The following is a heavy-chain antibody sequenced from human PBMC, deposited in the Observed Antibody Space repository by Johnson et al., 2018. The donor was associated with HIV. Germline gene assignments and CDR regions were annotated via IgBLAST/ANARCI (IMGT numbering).Heavy chain of an antibody. CDR3: AKDLSDSSGYHDAFDI. Sequence: QVQLVESGGGVVQPGGSLTLSCVGSGFTFSSYGMHWVRQAPGKGLEWVSFIRYDGSDKHYADSVKGRFTISRDNSKNTVHLQTNSLRAEDTAVYYCAKDLSDSSGYHDAFDIWGQGTMVTVSS. V-gene: IGHV3-30*02. CDR2: IRYDGSDK. J-gene: IGHJ3*02. CDR1: GFTFSSYG. D-gene: IGHD3-22*01.